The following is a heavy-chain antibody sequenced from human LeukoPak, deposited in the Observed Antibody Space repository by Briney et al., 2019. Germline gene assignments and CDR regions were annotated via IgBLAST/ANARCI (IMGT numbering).Heavy chain of an antibody. CDR1: GFTFSTSA. Sequence: GGSLRLSCAASGFTFSTSAMTWVRQAPGKGLEWVSGISGSGATDYADSVKGRFTISRDNSKNTLYLQMNSLRAEDTAVYYCAKSGQYQQRKWAFDIWGQGTMVTVSS. CDR3: AKSGQYQQRKWAFDI. V-gene: IGHV3-23*01. J-gene: IGHJ3*02. CDR2: ISGSGAT. D-gene: IGHD2-2*01.